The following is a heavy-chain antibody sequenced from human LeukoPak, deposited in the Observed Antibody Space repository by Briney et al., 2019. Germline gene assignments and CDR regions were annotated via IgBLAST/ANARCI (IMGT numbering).Heavy chain of an antibody. CDR3: ARAGTTGTPPYYYYSMDV. J-gene: IGHJ6*03. V-gene: IGHV1-2*02. CDR1: GYTFTGYY. Sequence: GASVKVSCKASGYTFTGYYMHWVRQAPGQGLEWMGWINPNSGGTNYAQKFQGRVTMTRDTSISTAYMELSSLRSEDTSVYYCARAGTTGTPPYYYYSMDVWGKGTTVTVSS. D-gene: IGHD1-1*01. CDR2: INPNSGGT.